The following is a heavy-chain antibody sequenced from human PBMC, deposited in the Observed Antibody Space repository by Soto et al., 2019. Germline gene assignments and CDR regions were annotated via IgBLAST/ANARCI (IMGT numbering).Heavy chain of an antibody. Sequence: QLQLQEPGPGLLKPSETLSLTCTVSGASISSSDYYWGWIRQPPGKGLEWIGSIFYNGNTYYSPSLMSRHTSSRDTSKRQFSLKLSSVTAADTAVYFCARHRYGYGLDVWGQGTTVTVS. CDR3: ARHRYGYGLDV. CDR1: GASISSSDYY. D-gene: IGHD3-9*01. J-gene: IGHJ6*02. CDR2: IFYNGNT. V-gene: IGHV4-39*01.